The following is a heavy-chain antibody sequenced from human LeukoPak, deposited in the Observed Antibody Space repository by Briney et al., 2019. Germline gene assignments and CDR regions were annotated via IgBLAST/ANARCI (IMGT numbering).Heavy chain of an antibody. CDR3: ARDREWLRPQDY. J-gene: IGHJ4*02. CDR2: ISGSGGST. V-gene: IGHV3-23*01. Sequence: GGSLRLSCAASGFIFSKYAMSWVRQTPGKGLECVSTISGSGGSTYYIDSVKGRFTISRDNSKNTLYLQMNTLRAEDTAIYFCARDREWLRPQDYWGQGTLVTVSS. CDR1: GFIFSKYA. D-gene: IGHD5-12*01.